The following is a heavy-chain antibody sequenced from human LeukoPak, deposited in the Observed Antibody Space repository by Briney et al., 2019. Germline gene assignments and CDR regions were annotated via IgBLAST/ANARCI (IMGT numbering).Heavy chain of an antibody. CDR1: GYSFTSYW. J-gene: IGHJ3*02. V-gene: IGHV5-51*01. D-gene: IGHD2-2*01. CDR3: ARQGLYCSSTSCYDSYAFDI. CDR2: IYPGDSDT. Sequence: GESLKISCKGSGYSFTSYWIGWVRQMPGKGLEWMGIIYPGDSDTRYSPSFQGQVTISADKSISTAYLQWSSLTASDTAMYYCARQGLYCSSTSCYDSYAFDIWGQGTMVTVSS.